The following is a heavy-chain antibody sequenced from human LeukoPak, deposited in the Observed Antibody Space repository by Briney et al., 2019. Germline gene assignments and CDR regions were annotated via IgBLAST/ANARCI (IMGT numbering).Heavy chain of an antibody. CDR1: GGSISSSSYY. J-gene: IGHJ3*02. V-gene: IGHV4-39*07. CDR3: ARYPDIVVVPAAYDAFDI. CDR2: IYYSGST. D-gene: IGHD2-2*01. Sequence: SETLSLTCTVSGGSISSSSYYWGWIRQPPGKGLEWLGSIYYSGSTYYNPSLKSRVTISVDTSKNQFSLKLSSVTAADTAVYYCARYPDIVVVPAAYDAFDIWGQGTMVTVSS.